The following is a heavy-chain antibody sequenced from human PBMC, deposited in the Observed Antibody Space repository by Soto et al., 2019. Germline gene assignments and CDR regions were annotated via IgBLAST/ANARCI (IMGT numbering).Heavy chain of an antibody. CDR3: ARALVPYSPTDS. D-gene: IGHD6-6*01. CDR1: GYTFTGYY. J-gene: IGHJ4*02. V-gene: IGHV1-2*04. CDR2: INPNSGGT. Sequence: QVQLVQSGAEVKKPGASVKVSCKASGYTFTGYYMHWVRQAPGQGLEWMGWINPNSGGTNYAQKSQGWVTMTRDTSITTAYMELRSLKSDDTAVYYCARALVPYSPTDSWGQGTLVTVSS.